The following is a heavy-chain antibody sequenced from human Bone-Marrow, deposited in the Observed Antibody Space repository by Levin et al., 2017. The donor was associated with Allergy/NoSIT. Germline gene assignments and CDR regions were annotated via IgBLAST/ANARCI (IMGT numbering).Heavy chain of an antibody. V-gene: IGHV1-2*06. D-gene: IGHD3-10*01. CDR3: ARDRKFGLGSHSDGMDV. CDR2: INPDSGTT. Sequence: ASVKVSCKASGYTFSGNYIYWVRQAPGQGLEWMGRINPDSGTTKYAQKFQGRVTMTRDTSISTAYMELSSLRSDDTAVYFCARDRKFGLGSHSDGMDVWGQGTTVTVSS. J-gene: IGHJ6*02. CDR1: GYTFSGNY.